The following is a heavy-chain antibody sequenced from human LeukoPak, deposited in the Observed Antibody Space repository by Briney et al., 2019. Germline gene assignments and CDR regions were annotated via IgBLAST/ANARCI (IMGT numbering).Heavy chain of an antibody. CDR2: ISAYNGNT. J-gene: IGHJ3*02. Sequence: ASVKVSCKASGYTFTSYGISWVRRAPGQGLEWMGWISAYNGNTNYAQKLQGRVTMTTDTSTSTAYMELRSLRSDDTAVYYCARGAYSSSSSGEYAFDIWGQGTMVTVSS. CDR3: ARGAYSSSSSGEYAFDI. CDR1: GYTFTSYG. V-gene: IGHV1-18*01. D-gene: IGHD6-6*01.